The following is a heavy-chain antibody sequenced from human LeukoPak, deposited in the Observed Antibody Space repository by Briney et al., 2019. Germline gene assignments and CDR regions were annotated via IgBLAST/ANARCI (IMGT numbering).Heavy chain of an antibody. Sequence: GGSLRLSCAASGFTFSSYGMHWVRQAPGKGLEWVAFIRYDGSNKYYADSVKGRFTISRDNAKNSLYLQMNSLRAEDTALYYCARVGRGAAAGSVYYFDYWGQGTLVTVSS. J-gene: IGHJ4*02. CDR3: ARVGRGAAAGSVYYFDY. CDR1: GFTFSSYG. V-gene: IGHV3-30*02. CDR2: IRYDGSNK. D-gene: IGHD6-13*01.